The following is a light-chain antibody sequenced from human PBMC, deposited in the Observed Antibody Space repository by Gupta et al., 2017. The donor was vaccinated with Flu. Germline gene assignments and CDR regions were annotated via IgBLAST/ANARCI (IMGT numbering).Light chain of an antibody. CDR1: RSNIGSNT. CDR2: NNN. J-gene: IGLJ2*01. Sequence: QSVLTQPPSASGTPGQRVTISCSGSRSNIGSNTVNWYQQLPATAPQLLIYNNNQRPSVVPDRFSGSKSGTSASLAISGLQAEDEADYYCAAWDDSLNGVVFGGGTKLTVL. V-gene: IGLV1-44*01. CDR3: AAWDDSLNGVV.